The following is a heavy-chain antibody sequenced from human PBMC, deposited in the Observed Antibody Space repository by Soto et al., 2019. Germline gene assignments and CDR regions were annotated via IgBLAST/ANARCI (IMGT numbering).Heavy chain of an antibody. D-gene: IGHD4-4*01. CDR3: GKGRAMTTLYDESFQH. J-gene: IGHJ1*01. CDR2: ISYDGSNK. V-gene: IGHV3-30-3*01. CDR1: GFTFSSYA. Sequence: QVRLVESGGGVVQPGRSLRLSCAASGFTFSSYAMHWVREAPGKGLEWVAVISYDGSNKYYADSVKGRFTISRDNSNNTLYLEMNSQRGEDTAVYYCGKGRAMTTLYDESFQHWGQGTLVTVSS.